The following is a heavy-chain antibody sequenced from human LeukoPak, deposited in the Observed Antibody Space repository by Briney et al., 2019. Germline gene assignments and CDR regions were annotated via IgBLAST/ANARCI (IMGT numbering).Heavy chain of an antibody. CDR2: INPNSGGT. D-gene: IGHD4-17*01. J-gene: IGHJ4*02. Sequence: ASVKVSCKASGYTFTGYYMHWVRQAPGQGLEWMGWINPNSGGTNHAQKFQGRVTMTRDTSISTAYMELSRLRSDDTAVYYCARGNYGDYVIPDYWGQGTLVTVSS. CDR1: GYTFTGYY. CDR3: ARGNYGDYVIPDY. V-gene: IGHV1-2*02.